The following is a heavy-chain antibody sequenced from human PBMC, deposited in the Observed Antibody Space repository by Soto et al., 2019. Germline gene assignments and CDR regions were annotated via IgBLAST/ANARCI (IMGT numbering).Heavy chain of an antibody. CDR2: INPNSGGT. Sequence: ASVKVSCKASGYTFTGYYMHWVRQAPGQGLEWMGWINPNSGGTNYAQKFQGRVTMTRDTSISTAYMELSRLRSGDTAVYYCARVLSHLVVAATLFDYWGQGTLVTVSS. J-gene: IGHJ4*02. V-gene: IGHV1-2*02. CDR1: GYTFTGYY. D-gene: IGHD2-15*01. CDR3: ARVLSHLVVAATLFDY.